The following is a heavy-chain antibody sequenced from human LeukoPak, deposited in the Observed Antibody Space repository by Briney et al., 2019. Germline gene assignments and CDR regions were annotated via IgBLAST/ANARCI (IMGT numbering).Heavy chain of an antibody. D-gene: IGHD2-15*01. Sequence: GGSLRLSCAASGFTFDDYAMHWVRQAPGKGLEWVSLISGDGGSTYYADSVKGRFTISRDNSKNSLYLQMNSLRTEDTALYYCAKGGILLPYDAFDIWGQGTMVTVYS. CDR2: ISGDGGST. V-gene: IGHV3-43*02. J-gene: IGHJ3*02. CDR1: GFTFDDYA. CDR3: AKGGILLPYDAFDI.